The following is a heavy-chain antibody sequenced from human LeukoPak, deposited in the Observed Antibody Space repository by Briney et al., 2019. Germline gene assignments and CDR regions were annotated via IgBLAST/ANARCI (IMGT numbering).Heavy chain of an antibody. CDR3: AKVDGAMVRGVMDY. D-gene: IGHD3-10*01. V-gene: IGHV3-30*18. CDR1: GFTFSSYG. J-gene: IGHJ4*02. Sequence: GGSLRLSCAASGFTFSSYGMHWVRQAPGKGLEWVAVISYDGSNKYYADSVKGRFTISRDNSKNTLYLQMNSLRAEDTAVHYCAKVDGAMVRGVMDYWGQGTLVTVSS. CDR2: ISYDGSNK.